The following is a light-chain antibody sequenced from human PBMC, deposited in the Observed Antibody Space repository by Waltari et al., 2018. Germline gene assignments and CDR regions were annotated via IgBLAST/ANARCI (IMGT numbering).Light chain of an antibody. V-gene: IGLV4-69*01. CDR1: DGHSNYA. J-gene: IGLJ2*01. CDR3: QTWDTGIVL. CDR2: VNNDGSH. Sequence: QPLLTQSPSASASLGASVTLTCTLSDGHSNYAIAWHQQQPGTGPRYLMKVNNDGSHNKGDGIPYRFSGSSAGTERYLTIASLQSDDEADYFCQTWDTGIVLFGGGTRLTVL.